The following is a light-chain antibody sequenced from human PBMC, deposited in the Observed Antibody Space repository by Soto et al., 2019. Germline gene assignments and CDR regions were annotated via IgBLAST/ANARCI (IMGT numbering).Light chain of an antibody. J-gene: IGKJ2*01. Sequence: DIQMTQSPSSLSASVGDRVTITCRASQTINNYLAWYQHKPGKAPQVLIYASSILQSGVPSRFRGSRSGTEFTLTISSLEPDDFATYYCQQGPSPPRTFGQGTKLEMK. CDR2: ASS. CDR3: QQGPSPPRT. V-gene: IGKV1-39*01. CDR1: QTINNY.